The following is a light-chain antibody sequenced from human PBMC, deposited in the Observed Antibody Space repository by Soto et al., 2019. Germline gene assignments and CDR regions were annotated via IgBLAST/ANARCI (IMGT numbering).Light chain of an antibody. Sequence: DIPMTQSPSTLSASVGARVTITCRASQSISSWLAWYQQKPGKAPKLLIYKASSLESRVPSRFSGRGSGTEVTLTISSLQPDDFATYYGQQYNSYPWTFGQGTKVEIK. J-gene: IGKJ1*01. CDR2: KAS. V-gene: IGKV1-5*03. CDR1: QSISSW. CDR3: QQYNSYPWT.